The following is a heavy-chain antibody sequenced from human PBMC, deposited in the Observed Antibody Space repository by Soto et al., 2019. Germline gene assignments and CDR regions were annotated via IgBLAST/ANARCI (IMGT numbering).Heavy chain of an antibody. D-gene: IGHD1-26*01. CDR1: GGSVSSGSYY. Sequence: QVQLQESGPGPVKPSETLSLTCTVSGGSVSSGSYYWSWIRQPPGKGLEWIGYIYYSGSTNYNPSLKSRVTISVDTSKNQFSLKLSSVTAADTAVYYCARVRGSFHQATGFWFDPWGQGTLVTVSS. CDR2: IYYSGST. V-gene: IGHV4-61*01. CDR3: ARVRGSFHQATGFWFDP. J-gene: IGHJ5*02.